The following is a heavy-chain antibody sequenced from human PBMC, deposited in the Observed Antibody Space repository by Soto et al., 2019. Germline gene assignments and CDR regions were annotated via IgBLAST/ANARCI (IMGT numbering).Heavy chain of an antibody. CDR3: ARGPPNWGFDY. Sequence: ASVKVFCKASGGTFSNYAITWVRQATGQGLEWMGWMSPNTGNTGYAQKFQGRVTMTRTTSASTAYMELSSLRSDDTAVYYCARGPPNWGFDYWGQGTLVTVSS. CDR2: MSPNTGNT. CDR1: GGTFSNYA. D-gene: IGHD7-27*01. V-gene: IGHV1-8*01. J-gene: IGHJ4*02.